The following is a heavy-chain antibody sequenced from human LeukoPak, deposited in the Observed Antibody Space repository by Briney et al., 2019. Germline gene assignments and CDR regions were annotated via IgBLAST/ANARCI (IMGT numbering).Heavy chain of an antibody. Sequence: GGSLRLSCSASGFTLSTSLMHWVRQAPGKGLQYVSAISANGDSAYYADSVRGRFTVSRDNSKNTMFLQMTNLRAEDMAMYYCVKARDCSSTSCYLAFSYWGQGTLVTVSS. V-gene: IGHV3-64D*09. CDR3: VKARDCSSTSCYLAFSY. J-gene: IGHJ4*02. CDR2: ISANGDSA. D-gene: IGHD2-2*01. CDR1: GFTLSTSL.